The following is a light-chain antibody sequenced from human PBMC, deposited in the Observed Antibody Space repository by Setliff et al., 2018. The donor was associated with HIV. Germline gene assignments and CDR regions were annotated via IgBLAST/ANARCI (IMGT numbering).Light chain of an antibody. Sequence: QSALTQPASVSGSPGQSITISCTGTSTDVGTYNLVSWYQQHPGKAPKVMIYEVSKRPSGISNRFSGSKSANTASLTISGLQPEDESDYYCCSYASGSTSLFVFGTGTKVTGL. CDR3: CSYASGSTSLFV. CDR1: STDVGTYNL. V-gene: IGLV2-23*02. J-gene: IGLJ1*01. CDR2: EVS.